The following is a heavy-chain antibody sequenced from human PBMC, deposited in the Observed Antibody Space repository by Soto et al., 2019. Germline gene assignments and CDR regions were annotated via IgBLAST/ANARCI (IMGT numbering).Heavy chain of an antibody. V-gene: IGHV4-59*01. D-gene: IGHD4-17*01. J-gene: IGHJ4*02. CDR2: IYYSGST. CDR1: GGSISSYY. CDR3: ARDRTDYGDSQEIFDY. Sequence: PSETLSLTCTVSGGSISSYYWSWIRQPPGKGLEWIGYIYYSGSTNYNPSLKSRVTISVDTSKNQFSLKLSSMTAADTAVYYCARDRTDYGDSQEIFDYWGQGTLVTVSS.